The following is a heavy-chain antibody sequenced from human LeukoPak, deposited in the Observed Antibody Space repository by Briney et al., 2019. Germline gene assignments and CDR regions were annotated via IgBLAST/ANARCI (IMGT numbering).Heavy chain of an antibody. J-gene: IGHJ4*02. CDR1: GYTFTGYY. V-gene: IGHV1-2*02. CDR2: INPNSGGT. CDR3: ARDLPRGGYSYGYAF. D-gene: IGHD5-18*01. Sequence: GASVKVSCKASGYTFTGYYIHWVRQAPGQGLEWMGWINPNSGGTNYAQKFQGRVTMTRDTSISTAYMELSRLRSDDTAVYYCARDLPRGGYSYGYAFWGQGTLVTVSS.